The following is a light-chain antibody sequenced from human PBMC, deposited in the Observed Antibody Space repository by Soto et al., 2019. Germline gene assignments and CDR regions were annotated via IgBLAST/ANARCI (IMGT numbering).Light chain of an antibody. CDR3: QEYLQWPPGT. CDR2: DAS. Sequence: EIVLTQSPATLSLSQGQRATLSCRASQSVKTFLVWYQHRPGQAPRVLIYDASHRASGIPARFSGSGSGTEFTLTISSLQSEDFAVYYCQEYLQWPPGTFGQGTKVDIK. J-gene: IGKJ1*01. CDR1: QSVKTF. V-gene: IGKV3-11*01.